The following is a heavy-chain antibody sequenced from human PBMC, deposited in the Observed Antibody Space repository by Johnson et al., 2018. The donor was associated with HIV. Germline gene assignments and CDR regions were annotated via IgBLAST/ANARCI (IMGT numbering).Heavy chain of an antibody. J-gene: IGHJ3*02. CDR1: GFTFSTYW. Sequence: VQLVESGGGLVKPGGSLRLSCVASGFTFSTYWMHWVRQAPGKGLVWISRINSVGSSTNYADSVKGRFTISRDNHNNTLYLQTSSLRLEDTAVYYCAKEGGYSYGYGGDQTGDAFDIWGQGTTVTVSS. D-gene: IGHD5-18*01. CDR3: AKEGGYSYGYGGDQTGDAFDI. V-gene: IGHV3-74*01. CDR2: INSVGSST.